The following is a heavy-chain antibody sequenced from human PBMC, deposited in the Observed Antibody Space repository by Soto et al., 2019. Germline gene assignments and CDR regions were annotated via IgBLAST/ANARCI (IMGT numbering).Heavy chain of an antibody. V-gene: IGHV3-23*01. J-gene: IGHJ4*02. D-gene: IGHD1-7*01. CDR2: MSGSGDST. CDR1: RFTLSIYA. CDR3: AKVLSLDLQRDFYLDY. Sequence: EVQLLESGGRLVQPGGSLRLSCAASRFTLSIYAMSWVRQAPGKGLEWASGMSGSGDSTYYADSVKGLFTISRDNSKNTLFLQMNSLRADDPAVYSCAKVLSLDLQRDFYLDYWGQGTLVTVSS.